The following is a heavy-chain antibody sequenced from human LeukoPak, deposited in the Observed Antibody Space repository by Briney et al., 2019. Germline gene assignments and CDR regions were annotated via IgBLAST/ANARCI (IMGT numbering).Heavy chain of an antibody. J-gene: IGHJ4*02. CDR2: ISSGGTTI. V-gene: IGHV3-48*03. Sequence: PGGSLRLSCAASGFTFSSYEMNWVRQAPGKALEWVSYISSGGTTIYYADSVKGRFTISRDNAKNSLYLQMNSLRAEDTAVYYCARVEDTATRGFYFDYWGQGTLATVSS. CDR1: GFTFSSYE. CDR3: ARVEDTATRGFYFDY. D-gene: IGHD5-18*01.